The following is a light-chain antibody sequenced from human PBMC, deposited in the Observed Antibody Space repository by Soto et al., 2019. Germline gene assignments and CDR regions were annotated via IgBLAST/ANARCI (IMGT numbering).Light chain of an antibody. CDR2: ATS. CDR1: QAINND. J-gene: IGKJ4*01. V-gene: IGKV1-9*01. Sequence: DIQLTQSPSFLSASVGDRVAITCRASQAINNDLAWLQQKPGKAPKLLIFATSTLHSGVPSGFSGSGSGTEFTLTTSSLQPEDFGSYFCHQLKIYPLSFGGGTKVEIK. CDR3: HQLKIYPLS.